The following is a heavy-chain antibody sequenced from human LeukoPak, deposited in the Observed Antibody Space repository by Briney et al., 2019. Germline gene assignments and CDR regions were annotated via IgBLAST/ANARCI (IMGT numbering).Heavy chain of an antibody. D-gene: IGHD4-17*01. CDR3: ARERRGDYGGNSV. CDR2: IKQDGSEK. Sequence: GGSLRLSCAASGFTFSSYWMSWVRQAPGKGLEWVANIKQDGSEKYYVDSVKGRFTISRDNAKNSLYLQMNSLRAEGTAVYYCARERRGDYGGNSVWGQGTLVTVSS. V-gene: IGHV3-7*01. J-gene: IGHJ4*02. CDR1: GFTFSSYW.